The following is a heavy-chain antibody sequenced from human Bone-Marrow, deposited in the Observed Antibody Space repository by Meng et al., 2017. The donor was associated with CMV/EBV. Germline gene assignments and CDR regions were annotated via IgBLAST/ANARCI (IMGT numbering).Heavy chain of an antibody. V-gene: IGHV5-51*01. J-gene: IGHJ5*02. CDR3: AKIVVVPAAIRAETWFDP. CDR1: GYSFTSYW. Sequence: GESLKISCKGSGYSFTSYWIGWVRQMPGKGLEWRGIIYPGDSDTRYSPSFQGQVTISADKSISTAYLQWSSLKASDTAMYYCAKIVVVPAAIRAETWFDPWGQGTRVTVSS. D-gene: IGHD2-2*02. CDR2: IYPGDSDT.